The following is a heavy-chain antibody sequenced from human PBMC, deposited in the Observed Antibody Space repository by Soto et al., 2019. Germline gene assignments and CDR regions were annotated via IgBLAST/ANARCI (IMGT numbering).Heavy chain of an antibody. V-gene: IGHV4-39*01. CDR2: ISDSGST. CDR1: GGSISSSGDY. Sequence: SETLSLTCTVSGGSISSSGDYWGWIRQPPGKGLEWIGSISDSGSTYYNPSLKSRITISVDTSKNQFSLKLNSVSASDTAVFYCARGHGGITVFGAPGHFDYWGQGTPVTVSS. D-gene: IGHD3-3*01. CDR3: ARGHGGITVFGAPGHFDY. J-gene: IGHJ4*02.